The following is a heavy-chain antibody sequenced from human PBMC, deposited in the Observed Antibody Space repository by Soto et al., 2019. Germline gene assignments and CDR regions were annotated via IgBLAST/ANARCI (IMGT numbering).Heavy chain of an antibody. CDR1: GFTFHDYG. D-gene: IGHD5-12*01. CDR3: AKDIRWLEGFDY. CDR2: ITWNSGTI. J-gene: IGHJ4*02. V-gene: IGHV3-9*01. Sequence: GRPLRLSCAASGFTFHDYGMNWVRQVPGKGLEWVSGITWNSGTIRYADSVKGRFTISRDNAKNSLYLQVNSLRTEDTALYYCAKDIRWLEGFDYWGQGTLVTVSS.